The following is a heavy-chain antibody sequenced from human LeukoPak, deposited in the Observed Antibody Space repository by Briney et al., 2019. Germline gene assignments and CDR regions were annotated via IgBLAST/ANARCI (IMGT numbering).Heavy chain of an antibody. D-gene: IGHD4-17*01. CDR2: IYSGGST. Sequence: GGSLRLSCAASGFTVSSNYMSWVRQAPGKGLEWVSVIYSGGSTYYADSVKGRFTISRDNSKNTLYLQMNSLRAEDTAVYYCASRADYGDYGRHYYYYGMDVWGQGTTVTVSS. CDR1: GFTVSSNY. J-gene: IGHJ6*02. V-gene: IGHV3-53*01. CDR3: ASRADYGDYGRHYYYYGMDV.